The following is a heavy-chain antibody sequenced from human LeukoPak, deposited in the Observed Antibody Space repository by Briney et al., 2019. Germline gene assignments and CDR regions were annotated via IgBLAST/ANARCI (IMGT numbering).Heavy chain of an antibody. Sequence: PSETLSLTCAVYGWSFSGYYWSWIRQTPGKGLEWIGEINHSGSTNYNPSLKSRVTISVDTSKNQFSLKLSSVTAADTAAYYCARVTNYYDSRGIWFDPWGQGTLVTVSS. V-gene: IGHV4-34*01. CDR3: ARVTNYYDSRGIWFDP. D-gene: IGHD3-22*01. J-gene: IGHJ5*02. CDR2: INHSGST. CDR1: GWSFSGYY.